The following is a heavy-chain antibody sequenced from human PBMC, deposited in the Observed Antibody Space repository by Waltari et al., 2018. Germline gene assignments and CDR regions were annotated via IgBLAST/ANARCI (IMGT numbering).Heavy chain of an antibody. D-gene: IGHD5-12*01. CDR1: GGSISSSSYY. J-gene: IGHJ5*02. V-gene: IGHV4-39*07. CDR3: ARGFGSATTSRFDP. Sequence: QLQLQESGPGLVKPPETLSLTCTVSGGSISSSSYYWGWIRQPPEKGLEWVASMDYSGRTSYNPSLKSRVTISVDTSKNQFSLEVRSVTAADTAVYYCARGFGSATTSRFDPWGQGIVVTVSS. CDR2: MDYSGRT.